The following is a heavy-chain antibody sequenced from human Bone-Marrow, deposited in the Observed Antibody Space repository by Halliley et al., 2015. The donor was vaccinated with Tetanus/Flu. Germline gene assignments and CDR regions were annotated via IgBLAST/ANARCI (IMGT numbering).Heavy chain of an antibody. CDR3: ARGTYKYCSNPNSCYSFFDP. J-gene: IGHJ5*02. Sequence: AASGFTFSSYWMHWVRQAPGKGLVWVSRTNSDGSSTSYADSVKGRFTISRDNAKNTLYLQMNSLRAEDTAVYYCARGTYKYCSNPNSCYSFFDPWGQATLVSLSS. D-gene: IGHD2-2*01. CDR1: GFTFSSYW. V-gene: IGHV3-74*01. CDR2: TNSDGSST.